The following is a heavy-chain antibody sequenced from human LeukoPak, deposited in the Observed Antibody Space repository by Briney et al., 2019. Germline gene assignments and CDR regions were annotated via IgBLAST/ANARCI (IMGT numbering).Heavy chain of an antibody. CDR3: ARGGSYGTGDAFDI. V-gene: IGHV3-21*04. J-gene: IGHJ3*02. D-gene: IGHD1-26*01. CDR1: GFTFSTYA. CDR2: ISSTSNYI. Sequence: SGGSLRLSCAASGFTFSTYAISWVRQAPGKGLEWVSCISSTSNYIFYADSVRGRFTISRDNAKNSLYLQMNSLRAEDTALYYCARGGSYGTGDAFDIWGQGTMVTVSS.